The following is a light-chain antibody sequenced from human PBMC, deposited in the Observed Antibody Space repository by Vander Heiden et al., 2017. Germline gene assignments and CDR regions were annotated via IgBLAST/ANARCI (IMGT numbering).Light chain of an antibody. CDR1: QSINNY. Sequence: EIVLTQSPATLSLSPGERATLSCRASQSINNYLAWYQQKPGQAPRLLIYDTYNRAAGIPARFSGSGSGTDFTLTISSLEPEDFAVYYCQYRINLPPAYTFGQGTKLEIK. V-gene: IGKV3-11*01. J-gene: IGKJ2*01. CDR2: DTY. CDR3: QYRINLPPAYT.